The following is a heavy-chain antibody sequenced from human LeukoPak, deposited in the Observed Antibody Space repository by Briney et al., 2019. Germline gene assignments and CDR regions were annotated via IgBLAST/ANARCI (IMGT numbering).Heavy chain of an antibody. CDR1: GGSISSYY. D-gene: IGHD6-19*01. CDR3: VRENYSSGWYGIIDY. J-gene: IGHJ4*02. Sequence: SGTLSLTCTVSGGSISSYYWSWIRQPPGKGLEWIGYIYYSGSTNYNPSLKSRVTISVDTSKNQFSLKLSSVTAADTAVYYCVRENYSSGWYGIIDYWGQGTLVTVSS. CDR2: IYYSGST. V-gene: IGHV4-59*01.